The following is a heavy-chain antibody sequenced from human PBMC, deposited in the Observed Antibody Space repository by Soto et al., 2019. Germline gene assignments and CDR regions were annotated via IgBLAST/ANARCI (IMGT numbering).Heavy chain of an antibody. CDR3: ARSIAVAGTPEFDY. J-gene: IGHJ4*02. D-gene: IGHD6-19*01. CDR1: GFTFSSFT. CDR2: ISYDENNR. Sequence: QVQLVESGGGVVQPGRSLRLSCAASGFTFSSFTMHWVRQAPGKGLEWVAVISYDENNRYYADSVKGRFTISRDNSKNTLYLQMNSLRAEDTAVYYCARSIAVAGTPEFDYWGQGTLVTVSS. V-gene: IGHV3-30-3*01.